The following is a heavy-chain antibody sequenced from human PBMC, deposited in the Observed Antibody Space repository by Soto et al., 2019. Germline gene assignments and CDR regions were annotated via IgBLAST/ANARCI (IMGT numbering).Heavy chain of an antibody. CDR2: FYYSGST. CDR3: ARYRSMNFDY. V-gene: IGHV4-59*01. CDR1: GGSISSYY. Sequence: SETLSLTCTVSGGSISSYYWSWIRQPPGKGLEWIGYFYYSGSTNYNPSLKSRVTISVDTSKNQFSLKLSSVTAADTAVYYCARYRSMNFDYWGQGTLVTVSS. J-gene: IGHJ4*02.